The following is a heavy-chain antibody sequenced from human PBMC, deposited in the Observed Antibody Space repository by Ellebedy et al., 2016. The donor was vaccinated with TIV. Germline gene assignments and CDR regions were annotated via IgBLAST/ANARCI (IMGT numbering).Heavy chain of an antibody. CDR2: LAYDGSNK. CDR3: AKEQTNPYFDS. CDR1: GFIFSSHG. J-gene: IGHJ4*02. V-gene: IGHV3-30*18. Sequence: PGGSLRLSCSASGFIFSSHGMHWVRLAPGKGLEWVARLAYDGSNKYYADSVKCRFSISRDNSKNTLYLPMTSRRAADAAVYYCAKEQTNPYFDSWGQGTLVTVSS. D-gene: IGHD1-14*01.